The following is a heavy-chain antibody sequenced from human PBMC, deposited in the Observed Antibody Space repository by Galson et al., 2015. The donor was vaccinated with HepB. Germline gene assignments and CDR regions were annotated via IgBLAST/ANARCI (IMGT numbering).Heavy chain of an antibody. D-gene: IGHD3-16*02. CDR2: INSDGSST. CDR3: VRGRISEDVWGSYRHAFDI. V-gene: IGHV3-74*01. CDR1: AFIFSVYW. J-gene: IGHJ3*02. Sequence: SLRLSCAASAFIFSVYWIHWVRQAPGKGLVWVSRINSDGSSTSYADSVKGRFTISRDNAKNTLYLQMNSLRVEDTAVYYCVRGRISEDVWGSYRHAFDIWGQGTMVTVSS.